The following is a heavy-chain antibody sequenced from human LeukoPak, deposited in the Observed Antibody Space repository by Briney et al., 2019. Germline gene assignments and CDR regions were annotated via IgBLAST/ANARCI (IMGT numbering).Heavy chain of an antibody. V-gene: IGHV1-2*06. Sequence: GASVKVSCKASRYTFTGYYMHWVRQAPGQGLEWMGRINPHSGGTNYAQKFQGRVTMTRDTAISTAYMELGGLRSDDSAVYYCARMYSGSSGFHDYWGQGTLVTVSS. CDR2: INPHSGGT. CDR3: ARMYSGSSGFHDY. CDR1: RYTFTGYY. J-gene: IGHJ4*02. D-gene: IGHD6-6*01.